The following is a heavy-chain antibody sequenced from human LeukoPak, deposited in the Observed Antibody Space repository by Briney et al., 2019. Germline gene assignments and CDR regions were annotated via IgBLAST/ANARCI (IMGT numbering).Heavy chain of an antibody. D-gene: IGHD3-10*01. CDR2: MNPNSGNT. Sequence: ASVKVSCKASGYTFTSYDINWVRQATGRGLEWMGWMNPNSGNTGYAQKFQGRVTMTRNTSISTAYMELSSLRSEDTAVYYCARVEMTMVRGVIVYYYYGMDVWGQGTTVTVSS. V-gene: IGHV1-8*01. CDR1: GYTFTSYD. J-gene: IGHJ6*02. CDR3: ARVEMTMVRGVIVYYYYGMDV.